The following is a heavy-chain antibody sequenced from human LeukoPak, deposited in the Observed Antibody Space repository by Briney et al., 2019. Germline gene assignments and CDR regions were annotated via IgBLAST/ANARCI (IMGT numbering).Heavy chain of an antibody. D-gene: IGHD3-22*01. CDR2: INHIGST. CDR1: GGSFSGYY. CDR3: ARIGPYYYDSSGYSPLDY. J-gene: IGHJ4*02. V-gene: IGHV4-34*01. Sequence: PSETLSLTCAVYGGSFSGYYWRWIRQPPGKGLEWIGEINHIGSTNYNPSLKSRVTISVDTSKNQFSLKLSSVTAADTAVYYCARIGPYYYDSSGYSPLDYWGQGTLVTVSS.